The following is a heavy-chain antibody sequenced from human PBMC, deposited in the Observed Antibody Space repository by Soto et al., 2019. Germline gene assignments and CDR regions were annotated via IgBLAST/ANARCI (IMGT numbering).Heavy chain of an antibody. D-gene: IGHD1-26*01. Sequence: GGSLRLSCAASGFTFSSYAMHWVRQAPGKGLEWVANIKEDGSDIYYADSVKGRFTISRDNAKKSLYLQMNSLRAEDTAVYYCGRDSGTFHIDYWGQGTLVTVSS. J-gene: IGHJ4*02. CDR2: IKEDGSDI. CDR3: GRDSGTFHIDY. CDR1: GFTFSSYA. V-gene: IGHV3-7*01.